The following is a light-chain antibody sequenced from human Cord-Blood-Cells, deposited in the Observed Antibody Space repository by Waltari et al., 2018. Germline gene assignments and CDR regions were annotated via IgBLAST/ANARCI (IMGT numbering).Light chain of an antibody. J-gene: IGKJ4*01. CDR1: QSVSSY. Sequence: EIVLTQSPATLSLSPGERATLSCRASQSVSSYLAWYQQKPGQAPRLLIYDASTRATGSRARFSGSGAGTDFTLTITSREPEDVAFYYCQQRSYWTQLLTFGGGTKVEIK. CDR2: DAS. CDR3: QQRSYWTQLLT. V-gene: IGKV3-11*01.